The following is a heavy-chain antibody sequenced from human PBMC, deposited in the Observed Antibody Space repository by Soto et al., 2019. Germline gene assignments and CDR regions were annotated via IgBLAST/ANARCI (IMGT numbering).Heavy chain of an antibody. J-gene: IGHJ3*02. Sequence: PGESLKISCKGSGYSFTSYWICWVRQMPGKGLEWMGIIYPGDSDTRYSPSFQGQVTISADKSISTAYLQWSSLKASDTAMYYCARGRGNYYDSSGYLDAFDIWGQGTIVTVSS. CDR3: ARGRGNYYDSSGYLDAFDI. D-gene: IGHD3-22*01. V-gene: IGHV5-51*01. CDR2: IYPGDSDT. CDR1: GYSFTSYW.